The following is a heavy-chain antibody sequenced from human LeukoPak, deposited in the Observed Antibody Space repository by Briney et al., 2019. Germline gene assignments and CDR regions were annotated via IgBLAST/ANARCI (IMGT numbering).Heavy chain of an antibody. Sequence: GGSLRLSCAASGFTFSSYGMHWVRQAPGKGLEWVAVISYDGSNKYYADSVKGRFTISRDNSKNTLYLQMNSLRAEGTAVYYCAKGETYYDTLGLIISYYYYWMDVWGQGTTVTVPS. J-gene: IGHJ6*02. D-gene: IGHD3-9*01. CDR1: GFTFSSYG. CDR2: ISYDGSNK. CDR3: AKGETYYDTLGLIISYYYYWMDV. V-gene: IGHV3-30*18.